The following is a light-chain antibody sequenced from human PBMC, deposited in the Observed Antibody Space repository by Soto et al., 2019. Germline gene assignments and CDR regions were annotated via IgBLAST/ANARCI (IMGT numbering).Light chain of an antibody. CDR1: QSVSSN. CDR2: GAS. J-gene: IGKJ4*01. Sequence: EIVMTQCPATLSVSPGERVTLSCRASQSVSSNLAWYQQKPGQAPRLLIYGASTRATGIPARFSGSGSGTEFTLTISSLQYEDFAAHYCQQYNNWPPLTFGGGTKVDIK. V-gene: IGKV3-15*01. CDR3: QQYNNWPPLT.